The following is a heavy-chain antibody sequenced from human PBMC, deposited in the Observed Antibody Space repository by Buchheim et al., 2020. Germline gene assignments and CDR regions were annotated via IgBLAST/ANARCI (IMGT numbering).Heavy chain of an antibody. Sequence: QVQLVESGGGVVQPGRSLRLSCAASGFTFSSYGMHWVRQAPGKGLEWVAVIWYDGSNKYYADSVKGRFTISRDNSKNTLYLQMNSRRAEDTAVYYCARDIGQLWLYYYYGMDVWGQGTT. J-gene: IGHJ6*02. CDR2: IWYDGSNK. CDR3: ARDIGQLWLYYYYGMDV. V-gene: IGHV3-33*01. CDR1: GFTFSSYG. D-gene: IGHD5-18*01.